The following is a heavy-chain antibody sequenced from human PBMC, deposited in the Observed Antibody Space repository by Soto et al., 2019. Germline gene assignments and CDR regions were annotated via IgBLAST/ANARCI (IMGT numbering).Heavy chain of an antibody. Sequence: LSLTCTVSRGAISSYYWSWIRQSPGKGLEWLGFISDSGSTSYNPSLKSRVTISLDMSKNQFSLKLTSPTAADTAVYYCARDQVGFDYWSPGTLVTVSS. V-gene: IGHV4-59*01. CDR1: RGAISSYY. CDR3: ARDQVGFDY. J-gene: IGHJ4*02. CDR2: ISDSGST.